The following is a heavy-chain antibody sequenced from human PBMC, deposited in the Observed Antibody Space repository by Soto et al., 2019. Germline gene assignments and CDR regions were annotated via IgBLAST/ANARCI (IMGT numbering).Heavy chain of an antibody. J-gene: IGHJ4*02. CDR3: TRAGNYRFDY. CDR2: INTDGTST. CDR1: GFTFSSYW. D-gene: IGHD1-7*01. V-gene: IGHV3-74*01. Sequence: GGSLRLSCAASGFTFSSYWMHWFRQAPGKGLVWVSRINTDGTSTSYADSVKGRFTISRDNAKNTLYLQMDSLRAEDTAVYYCTRAGNYRFDYWGQGTLVTVAS.